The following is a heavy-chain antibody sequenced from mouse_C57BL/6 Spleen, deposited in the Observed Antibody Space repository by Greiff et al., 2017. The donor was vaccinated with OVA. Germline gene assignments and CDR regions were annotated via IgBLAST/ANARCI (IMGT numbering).Heavy chain of an antibody. J-gene: IGHJ4*01. D-gene: IGHD1-1*01. CDR1: GFTFSSYT. CDR3: ARHRVYGTHYYAMDY. CDR2: ISGGGGNT. V-gene: IGHV5-9*01. Sequence: EVQGVESGGGLVKPGGSLKLSCAASGFTFSSYTMSWVRQTPEKRLEWVATISGGGGNTYYPDSVKGRFTISRDNAKNTLYLQMSSLRSEDTALYYCARHRVYGTHYYAMDYWGQGTSVTVSS.